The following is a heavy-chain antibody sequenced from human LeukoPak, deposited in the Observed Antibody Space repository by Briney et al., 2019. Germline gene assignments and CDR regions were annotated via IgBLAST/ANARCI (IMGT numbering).Heavy chain of an antibody. CDR2: ISYDGSNK. Sequence: TGGSLRLSCAASGFTFSSYAMHWVRQAPGKGLEWVAVISYDGSNKYYADSVKGRFTISRDNSKNTLYLQMNSLRAEDTAVYYCARDHAGATDGHYWGQRTLVTVSS. J-gene: IGHJ4*02. CDR3: ARDHAGATDGHY. CDR1: GFTFSSYA. D-gene: IGHD1-26*01. V-gene: IGHV3-30-3*01.